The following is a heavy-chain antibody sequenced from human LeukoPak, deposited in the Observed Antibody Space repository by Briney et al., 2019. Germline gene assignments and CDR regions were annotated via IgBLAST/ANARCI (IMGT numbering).Heavy chain of an antibody. CDR2: INPNSGGT. J-gene: IGHJ4*02. V-gene: IGHV1-2*02. Sequence: ASVTVSFTASGYTFTVYYMHWVRQAPGQGLEWMGWINPNSGGTNYAQKFQGRVTMTRDTSISTAYMELSRLRSDDTAVYYCARGEGYNFLTDYYSAFDYWGQGTLVTVSS. CDR3: ARGEGYNFLTDYYSAFDY. D-gene: IGHD3-9*01. CDR1: GYTFTVYY.